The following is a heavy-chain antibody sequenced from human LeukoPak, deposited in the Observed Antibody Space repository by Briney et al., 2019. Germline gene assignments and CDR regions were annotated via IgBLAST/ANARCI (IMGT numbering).Heavy chain of an antibody. J-gene: IGHJ4*02. Sequence: SGRSLRLSCAASGFTFSGYGMHWVRQAPGKGLEWVAVIWYDGSNKLYADSVRGRFTISRDNSENTLSLQMDSPRAEDTAVYYCARDGGRLYYFDYWGQGTLVTVSS. D-gene: IGHD1-26*01. CDR3: ARDGGRLYYFDY. CDR2: IWYDGSNK. CDR1: GFTFSGYG. V-gene: IGHV3-33*08.